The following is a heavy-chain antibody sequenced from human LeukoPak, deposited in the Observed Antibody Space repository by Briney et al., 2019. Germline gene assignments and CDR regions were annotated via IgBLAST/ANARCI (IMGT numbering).Heavy chain of an antibody. CDR1: GGSFSGYY. J-gene: IGHJ4*02. Sequence: SETLSLTRAVYGGSFSGYYWSWIRQPPGKGLEWIGEINHSGSTNYNPSLKSRVTISVDTSKNQFSLKLSSVTAADTAVYYCARGVVAAPQTFDYWGQGTLVTFSS. D-gene: IGHD2-15*01. CDR2: INHSGST. CDR3: ARGVVAAPQTFDY. V-gene: IGHV4-34*01.